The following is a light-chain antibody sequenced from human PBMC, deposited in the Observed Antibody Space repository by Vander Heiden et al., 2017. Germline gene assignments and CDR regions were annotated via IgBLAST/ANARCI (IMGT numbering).Light chain of an antibody. V-gene: IGLV1-47*02. CDR1: SSNIGSNY. CDR2: SNN. J-gene: IGLJ2*01. Sequence: QSVLTQPPSASGTPGQRVTISCSGSSSNIGSNYVYWYQQLPGPAPKLLIYSNNQRPSGVPDRFSGSKSGTSASLAISGLRSEDEADYYCAAWDDSLQVVFGGGTKLTVL. CDR3: AAWDDSLQVV.